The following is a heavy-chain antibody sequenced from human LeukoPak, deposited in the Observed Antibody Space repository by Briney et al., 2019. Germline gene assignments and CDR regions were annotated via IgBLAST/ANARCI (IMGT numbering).Heavy chain of an antibody. CDR1: GGTFSSYA. CDR2: IIPIFGTA. J-gene: IGHJ4*02. D-gene: IGHD3-22*01. Sequence: SVKVSCKASGGTFSSYAISWVRQAPGQGLEWMGGIIPIFGTANYAQKFQGRVTITADESTSTAYMELSSLRAEDTAVYFCVYYDSSGYYYGRLRYWGQGTPVTVSS. V-gene: IGHV1-69*13. CDR3: VYYDSSGYYYGRLRY.